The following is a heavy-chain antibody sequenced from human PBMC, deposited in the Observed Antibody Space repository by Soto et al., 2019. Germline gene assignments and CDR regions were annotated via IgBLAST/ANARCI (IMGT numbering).Heavy chain of an antibody. V-gene: IGHV4-39*01. D-gene: IGHD5-18*01. CDR1: GGSISSGSYY. CDR2: IYYSETT. Sequence: TSETLSLTCTVSGGSISSGSYYWGWIRQSPGKGLEWIGSIYYSETTYYNPSLNSRATISVDTSKNQFSLKLSSVTAADTAVYYCARYSGYDYGTIDYWGQGALVTSPQ. CDR3: ARYSGYDYGTIDY. J-gene: IGHJ4*02.